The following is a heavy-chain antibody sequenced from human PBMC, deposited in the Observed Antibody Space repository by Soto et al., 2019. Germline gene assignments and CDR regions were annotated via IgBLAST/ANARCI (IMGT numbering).Heavy chain of an antibody. D-gene: IGHD4-17*01. CDR2: ISAYNGNT. CDR3: AREGVDMTTVTPAEYFQH. J-gene: IGHJ1*01. V-gene: IGHV1-18*01. Sequence: QVQLVQSGAEVKKPGASVKVSCKASGYTFTSYGISWVRQAPGQGLEWMGWISAYNGNTNYARKLQGRVTMTTDTSTSTAYMELRSLRSDDTAVYYCAREGVDMTTVTPAEYFQHWGQGTLVTVSS. CDR1: GYTFTSYG.